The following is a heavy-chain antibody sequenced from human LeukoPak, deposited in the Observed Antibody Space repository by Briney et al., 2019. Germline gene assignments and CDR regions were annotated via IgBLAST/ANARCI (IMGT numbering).Heavy chain of an antibody. V-gene: IGHV3-21*01. CDR1: GFTFSSYS. D-gene: IGHD3-10*01. CDR2: ISSSSSYI. Sequence: PGGSLRLSCAASGFTFSSYSMNWVRQAPGKGLEWVSSISSSSSYIYYADSVKGRFTISRDNAKNSLYLQMNSLRAEDTAVYYCARDLRVRGANSYYYYMDVWGKGTTVTVSS. CDR3: ARDLRVRGANSYYYYMDV. J-gene: IGHJ6*03.